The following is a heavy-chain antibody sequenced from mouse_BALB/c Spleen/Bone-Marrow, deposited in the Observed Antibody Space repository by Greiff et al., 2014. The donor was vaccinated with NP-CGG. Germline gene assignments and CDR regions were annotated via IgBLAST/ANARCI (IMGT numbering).Heavy chain of an antibody. CDR3: AFYYYGSSLFAY. D-gene: IGHD1-1*01. CDR1: GFNIKDTY. V-gene: IGHV14-3*02. Sequence: EVQLVESGAELVKPGASVKLSCTASGFNIKDTYMHWVKQRPEQGLEWIGRIDPANGNTKYDPKSQGKATITADTSSNTAYLQLSSLTSEDTAVYYCAFYYYGSSLFAYWGQGALVTVSA. CDR2: IDPANGNT. J-gene: IGHJ3*01.